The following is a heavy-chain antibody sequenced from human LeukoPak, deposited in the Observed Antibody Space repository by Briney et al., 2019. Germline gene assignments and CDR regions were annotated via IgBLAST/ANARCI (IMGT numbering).Heavy chain of an antibody. Sequence: GASVKVSCKASGYTFTSYDINWVRQASGQGLEWMGWMNPNSGNTGNAQKFQGRVTMTRNTSITTAYMEVSSLRSEDTAVYYCAGGKYFSGSYRYYFDYWGQGTLVTVSS. V-gene: IGHV1-8*01. CDR3: AGGKYFSGSYRYYFDY. CDR2: MNPNSGNT. CDR1: GYTFTSYD. D-gene: IGHD6-19*01. J-gene: IGHJ4*02.